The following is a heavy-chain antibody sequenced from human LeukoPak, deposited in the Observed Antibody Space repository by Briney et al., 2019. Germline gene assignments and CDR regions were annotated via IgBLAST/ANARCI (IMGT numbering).Heavy chain of an antibody. CDR2: IYYSGST. J-gene: IGHJ4*02. V-gene: IGHV4-59*12. Sequence: SETLSLTCTVSGGSISSYYWSWIRQPPGKGLEWIGYIYYSGSTNYNPSLKSRVTISVDTSKNQFSLKLSSVTAADTAVYYCARDPSSGWYFFENWGQGTLVTVSS. CDR3: ARDPSSGWYFFEN. CDR1: GGSISSYY. D-gene: IGHD6-19*01.